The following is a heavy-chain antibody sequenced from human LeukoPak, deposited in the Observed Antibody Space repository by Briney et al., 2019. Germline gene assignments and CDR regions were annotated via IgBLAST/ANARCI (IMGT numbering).Heavy chain of an antibody. CDR2: INPNSGGT. Sequence: ASVKASCKASGYTFTGYYMHWVRQAPGQGLEWMGWINPNSGGTNYAQKFQGRVTMTRDTSISAAYMELSRLRSDDTAVYYCARDLPSSSSQADDYWGQGTLVTVSS. CDR3: ARDLPSSSSQADDY. CDR1: GYTFTGYY. J-gene: IGHJ4*02. D-gene: IGHD6-6*01. V-gene: IGHV1-2*02.